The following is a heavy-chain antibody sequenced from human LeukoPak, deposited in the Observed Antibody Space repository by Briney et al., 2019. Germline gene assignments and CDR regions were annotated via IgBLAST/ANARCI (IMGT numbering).Heavy chain of an antibody. CDR2: IYYSGST. Sequence: SETLSLTCTVYGGSISSYYWSWIRQPPGKGLEWIGDIYYSGSTNYNPSLKSRVAISVDTSKNQFSLKLSSVTAADTAVYYCARVTLIGYKGELHYYFDDWGQGTLVTVSS. CDR1: GGSISSYY. D-gene: IGHD1-14*01. V-gene: IGHV4-59*01. J-gene: IGHJ4*02. CDR3: ARVTLIGYKGELHYYFDD.